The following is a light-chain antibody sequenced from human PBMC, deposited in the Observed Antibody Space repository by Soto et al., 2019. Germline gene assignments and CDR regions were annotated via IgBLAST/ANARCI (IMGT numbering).Light chain of an antibody. J-gene: IGKJ2*01. V-gene: IGKV3-15*01. CDR1: QSVSSN. Sequence: EIVMTQSPATLSVSPGERATLSCRASQSVSSNLAWYQQKPGQAPRLLLYGASTRATGLPARFSGSGSGTEFTLTISSLQSEDFAVYYCQHYHNWPRTFGQGTKLEIK. CDR2: GAS. CDR3: QHYHNWPRT.